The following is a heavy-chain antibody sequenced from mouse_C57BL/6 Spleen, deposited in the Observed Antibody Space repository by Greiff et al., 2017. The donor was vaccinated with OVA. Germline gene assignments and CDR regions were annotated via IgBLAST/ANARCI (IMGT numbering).Heavy chain of an antibody. J-gene: IGHJ1*03. V-gene: IGHV1-69*01. Sequence: QVQLQQPGAELVMPGASVKLSCKASGYTFTSYWMHWVKQRPGQGLEWIGEIDPSDSYTNYNQKFKGKSTLTVDKSTSTAYMQISSLTSEDSAVYYCARSGLPSYFDVWGTGTTVTVSS. CDR1: GYTFTSYW. CDR2: IDPSDSYT. CDR3: ARSGLPSYFDV. D-gene: IGHD2-2*01.